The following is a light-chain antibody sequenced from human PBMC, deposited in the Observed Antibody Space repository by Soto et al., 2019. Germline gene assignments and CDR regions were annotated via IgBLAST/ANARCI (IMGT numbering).Light chain of an antibody. CDR1: QSVSSSY. Sequence: EIVLTQSPGTLSLSPGERATLSCRASQSVSSSYLAWYQQKPGQAPRLLIYGASSSATGIPDRFSGSGSGTDFTLTISRLEPEDFAVYYCQQYDSSPLTFGGGTTVQIK. J-gene: IGKJ4*01. CDR2: GAS. V-gene: IGKV3-20*01. CDR3: QQYDSSPLT.